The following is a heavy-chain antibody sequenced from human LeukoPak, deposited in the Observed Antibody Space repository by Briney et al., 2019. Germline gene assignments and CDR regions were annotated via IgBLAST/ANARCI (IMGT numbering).Heavy chain of an antibody. CDR2: IIPIFGTA. CDR3: ARVGNYDILTGYYIPEGPNNWFDP. CDR1: GGTFSSYA. Sequence: GASVKVSCKASGGTFSSYAISWVRQAPGQGLEWMGGIIPIFGTANYAQKFQGRVTITADKSTSTAYMELRSLRSDDTAVYYCARVGNYDILTGYYIPEGPNNWFDPWVQGTLVTVSS. D-gene: IGHD3-9*01. J-gene: IGHJ5*02. V-gene: IGHV1-69*06.